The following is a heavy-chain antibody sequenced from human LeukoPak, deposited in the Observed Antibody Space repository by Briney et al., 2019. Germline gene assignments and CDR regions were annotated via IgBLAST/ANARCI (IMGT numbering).Heavy chain of an antibody. V-gene: IGHV1-69*06. CDR1: GGTFSSYA. CDR3: ARAELMNDAFDI. CDR2: IIPIFGTA. Sequence: ASVKVSCKASGGTFSSYAISWVRQAPGQGLEWMGGIIPIFGTANYAQKFQGRVTITADKSTSTAYMELSSLRSEDTAVYYCARAELMNDAFDIWGQGTMVTVSS. D-gene: IGHD3-10*01. J-gene: IGHJ3*02.